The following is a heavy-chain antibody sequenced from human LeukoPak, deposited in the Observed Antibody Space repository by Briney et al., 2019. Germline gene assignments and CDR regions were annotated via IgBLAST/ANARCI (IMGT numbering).Heavy chain of an antibody. CDR3: ARGQYSGYYHYYYYYKDV. D-gene: IGHD3-22*01. CDR1: GYTFTSYD. J-gene: IGHJ6*03. Sequence: GASVKVSCKASGYTFTSYDINWVRQATGQGLEWMGWMNPNSGNTGYAQKFQGRVTMTRNTSISTAYMELSSLRSEDTAVYYCARGQYSGYYHYYYYYKDVWGKGTTVTVSS. CDR2: MNPNSGNT. V-gene: IGHV1-8*01.